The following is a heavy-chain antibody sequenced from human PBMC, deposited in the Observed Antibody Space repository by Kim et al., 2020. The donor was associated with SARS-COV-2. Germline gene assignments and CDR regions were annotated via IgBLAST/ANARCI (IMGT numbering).Heavy chain of an antibody. V-gene: IGHV3-21*01. CDR1: GFTFSSYS. Sequence: GGSLRLSCAASGFTFSSYSMNWVRQAPGKGLEWVSSISSSSSYIYYADSVKGRFTISRDNAKNSLYLQMNSLRAEDTAVYYCARGGLATVVTRAWDWFDPWGQGTLVTVSS. D-gene: IGHD4-17*01. J-gene: IGHJ5*02. CDR3: ARGGLATVVTRAWDWFDP. CDR2: ISSSSSYI.